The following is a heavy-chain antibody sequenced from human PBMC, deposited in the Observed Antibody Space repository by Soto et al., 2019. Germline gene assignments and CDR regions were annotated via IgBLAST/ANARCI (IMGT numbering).Heavy chain of an antibody. CDR1: GGSISSGDYY. CDR3: ARGTSCGYSYGSYWYFDF. J-gene: IGHJ2*01. V-gene: IGHV4-30-4*01. Sequence: SETLSLTCTVSGGSISSGDYYWSWIRQPPGKGLESIGYIYYSGSTYYNPSLKSRVTISVDTSKNQFSLKLSSVTAADTAVYYCARGTSCGYSYGSYWYFDFWGRGTLVTVSS. CDR2: IYYSGST. D-gene: IGHD5-18*01.